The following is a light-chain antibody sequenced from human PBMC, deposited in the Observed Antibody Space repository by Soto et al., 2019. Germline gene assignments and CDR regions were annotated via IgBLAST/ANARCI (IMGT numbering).Light chain of an antibody. CDR3: SSYTDTSTLDV. J-gene: IGLJ1*01. V-gene: IGLV2-14*01. Sequence: QSVLTQPASVSGAPGQSIAISRTGPSSDVGGYNYVSWYQQHTGKVPKLIIYDVSNRPSGVSDRFSGSKSGNTASLTISGLQAEDEADYYCSSYTDTSTLDVFGTGTKVT. CDR1: SSDVGGYNY. CDR2: DVS.